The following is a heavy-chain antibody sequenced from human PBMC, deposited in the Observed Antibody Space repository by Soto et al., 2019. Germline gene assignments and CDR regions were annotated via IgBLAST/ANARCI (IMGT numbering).Heavy chain of an antibody. D-gene: IGHD6-13*01. CDR2: FINAFGQG. V-gene: IGHV1-69*01. CDR3: AAGGSWARLDN. CDR1: GGTLNSYA. Sequence: QVQLVQSGAEVKKPGSSVKVSCKASGGTLNSYAISGVGQAPDQGFEWMGGFINAFGQGIYAQKFQGRVMITAEETTKTAYMDLNSLRSEDTAVYYCAAGGSWARLDNWGQGTLVTVSS. J-gene: IGHJ4*02.